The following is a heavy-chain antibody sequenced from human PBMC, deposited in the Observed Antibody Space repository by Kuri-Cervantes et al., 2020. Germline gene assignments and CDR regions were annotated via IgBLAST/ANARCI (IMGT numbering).Heavy chain of an antibody. D-gene: IGHD3-10*01. V-gene: IGHV1-69*13. CDR2: IIPIFGTA. J-gene: IGHJ5*02. CDR3: AGEGITMVRANWFDP. Sequence: SVKVSCKASGGTFSSYAISWVRQAPGQGLEWMGGIIPIFGTANYAQKFQGRVTITADESTSTAYMELSSLRSEDTAVYYCAGEGITMVRANWFDPWGQGTLVTVSS. CDR1: GGTFSSYA.